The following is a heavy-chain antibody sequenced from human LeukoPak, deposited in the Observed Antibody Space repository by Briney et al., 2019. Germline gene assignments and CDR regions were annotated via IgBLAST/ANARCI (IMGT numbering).Heavy chain of an antibody. CDR2: ISWNSVVK. CDR1: GFVFGDYA. J-gene: IGHJ4*02. CDR3: ARDLWFGESFDY. Sequence: GGSLRLSCAASGFVFGDYAMHWVRQAPGKGLEWVSGISWNSVVKGYVDSVKGRFTISRDNAKNSLYLQMNSLRAEDTAVYYCARDLWFGESFDYWGQGTLVTVSS. V-gene: IGHV3-9*01. D-gene: IGHD3-10*01.